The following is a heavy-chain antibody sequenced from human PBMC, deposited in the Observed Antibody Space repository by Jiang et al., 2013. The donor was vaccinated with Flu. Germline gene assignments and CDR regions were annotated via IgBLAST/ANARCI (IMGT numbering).Heavy chain of an antibody. V-gene: IGHV2-70*04. J-gene: IGHJ4*02. CDR2: IDWDDDK. Sequence: KPTQTLTLTCTFAGFSFSTSGMRVSWIRRPPGKALEWLARIDWDDDKFYSTSLKTRLTIFKDTSKNLVVLIMTNMDPVDTATYYCAQGDSSGSRFDYWGRGTLVTVSS. CDR1: GFSFSTSGMR. CDR3: AQGDSSGSRFDY. D-gene: IGHD3-22*01.